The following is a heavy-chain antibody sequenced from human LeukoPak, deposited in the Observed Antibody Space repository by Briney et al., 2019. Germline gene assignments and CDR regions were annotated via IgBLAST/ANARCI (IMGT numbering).Heavy chain of an antibody. Sequence: ASVKVSCKASGYTFTSYYMHWVRQAPGQGLEWMGIINPSGGSTSYAQKFQGRVTMTRDTSTSTVYMELSSLRSEDTAVYYCARQRITIFGVVTHDAFDIWGQGTMVTVSS. CDR2: INPSGGST. V-gene: IGHV1-46*01. CDR3: ARQRITIFGVVTHDAFDI. J-gene: IGHJ3*02. D-gene: IGHD3-3*01. CDR1: GYTFTSYY.